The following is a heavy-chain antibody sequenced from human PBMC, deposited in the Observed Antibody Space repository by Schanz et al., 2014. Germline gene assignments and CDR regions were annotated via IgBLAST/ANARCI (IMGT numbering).Heavy chain of an antibody. V-gene: IGHV3-33*01. Sequence: QVQLVESGGGVVQPGRSLRLSCAASGFSFSTYGMHWVRQAPGKGLEWVAVIWFDGINKYYADSVKGRFTISRDKSKNTLYLHMNSLRAEDTAVYYCARVELSVYYYAMDVWGQGTTVTVSS. CDR1: GFSFSTYG. D-gene: IGHD2-15*01. CDR2: IWFDGINK. J-gene: IGHJ6*02. CDR3: ARVELSVYYYAMDV.